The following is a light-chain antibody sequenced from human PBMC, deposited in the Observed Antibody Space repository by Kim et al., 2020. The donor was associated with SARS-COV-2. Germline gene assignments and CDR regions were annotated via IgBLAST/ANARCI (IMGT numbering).Light chain of an antibody. CDR2: DVS. Sequence: GQSITISCTGTSSDVGGYNYVSWYQQHPGKVPKVIIYDVSNRPSGVSNRFSGSKSGNTASLTISGLQAEDEADYYCNSYTSSSTWVFGGGTQLTVL. J-gene: IGLJ3*02. CDR3: NSYTSSSTWV. V-gene: IGLV2-14*03. CDR1: SSDVGGYNY.